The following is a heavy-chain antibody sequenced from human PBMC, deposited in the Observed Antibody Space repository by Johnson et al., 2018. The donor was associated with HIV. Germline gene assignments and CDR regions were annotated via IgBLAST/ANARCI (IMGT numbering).Heavy chain of an antibody. D-gene: IGHD1-1*01. V-gene: IGHV3-30*02. Sequence: QVQLVESGGGVVQPGGSLRLSCAASGFSFSTYDLHWVRQAPGKGLEWVTFIQYDGSNTYFADSVKGRFTISRDNFKNTVYLQMNSLRTVDTAVYYCARGYTWNDVSIWGQGTMVTVSS. CDR1: GFSFSTYD. CDR2: IQYDGSNT. CDR3: ARGYTWNDVSI. J-gene: IGHJ3*02.